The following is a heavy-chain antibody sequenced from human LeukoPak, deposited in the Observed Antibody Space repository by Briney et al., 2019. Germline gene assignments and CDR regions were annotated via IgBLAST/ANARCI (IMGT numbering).Heavy chain of an antibody. Sequence: GASVKVSCKASGYTFTSYAMHWVRQAPGQRLEWMGWINAGNGNTKYSQKFQGRVTITRDTSASTAYMELSSLRFEDTAVYYCARLYYYDSSGYYRYFDCWGQGTLVTVSS. CDR2: INAGNGNT. CDR3: ARLYYYDSSGYYRYFDC. J-gene: IGHJ4*02. V-gene: IGHV1-3*01. CDR1: GYTFTSYA. D-gene: IGHD3-22*01.